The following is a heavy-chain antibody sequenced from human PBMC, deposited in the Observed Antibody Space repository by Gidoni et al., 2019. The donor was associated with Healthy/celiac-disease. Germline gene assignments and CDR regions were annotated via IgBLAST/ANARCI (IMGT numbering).Heavy chain of an antibody. D-gene: IGHD1-1*01. CDR3: ARSGANWNDGLGDDY. CDR2: MNTNSGNT. J-gene: IGHJ4*02. V-gene: IGHV1-8*01. Sequence: QVQLVHSGAEVQKPVASVKVSCKASGYTFTRYDINWVRQATGQGLEWMGWMNTNSGNTGYAQKFQGRVNMTRNTSIRTAYMELSSLRSEDTAGYYCARSGANWNDGLGDDYWGQGTLVTVSS. CDR1: GYTFTRYD.